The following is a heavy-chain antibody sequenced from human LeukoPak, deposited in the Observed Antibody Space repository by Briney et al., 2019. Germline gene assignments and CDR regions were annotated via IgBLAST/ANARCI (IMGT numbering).Heavy chain of an antibody. V-gene: IGHV3-48*03. CDR1: GFTFSSYE. CDR2: ISYSGSTK. D-gene: IGHD2-15*01. CDR3: ARHFSGNSYYYYIDV. Sequence: GGSLRLSCAASGFTFSSYEMNWVRQAPGKGLEWVSYISYSGSTKYYADSVKGRFTISADNAKNQLSLQMSTLRAEDTAMYYCARHFSGNSYYYYIDVRGKRTTV. J-gene: IGHJ6*03.